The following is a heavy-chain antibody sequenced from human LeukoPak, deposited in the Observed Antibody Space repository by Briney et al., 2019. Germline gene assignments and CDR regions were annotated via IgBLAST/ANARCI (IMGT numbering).Heavy chain of an antibody. CDR3: ATYYYDSSGYSPTGYFDY. V-gene: IGHV1-69*13. CDR2: IIPIFGTA. D-gene: IGHD3-22*01. J-gene: IGHJ4*02. Sequence: SVKVSCKASGGTFSSYAISWVRQAPGQGLEWMGGIIPIFGTANYAQKFQGRVTITAGESTSTAYMELSSLRSEDTAVYYCATYYYDSSGYSPTGYFDYWGQGTLVTVSS. CDR1: GGTFSSYA.